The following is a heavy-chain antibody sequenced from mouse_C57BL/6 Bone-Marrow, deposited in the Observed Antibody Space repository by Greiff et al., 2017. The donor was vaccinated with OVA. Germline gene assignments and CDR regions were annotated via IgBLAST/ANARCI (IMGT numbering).Heavy chain of an antibody. D-gene: IGHD2-5*01. Sequence: QVQLQQPGAELVMPGASVKLSCKASGYTFTSYWMHWVKQRPGQGLEWIGEIDPSDSYTNYNQKFKGKSTLTVDKSSSTAYMQLSSLTSEDSAVYNGARDSNYRYYYAMDNWGQGTSVTVSA. CDR1: GYTFTSYW. V-gene: IGHV1-69*01. J-gene: IGHJ4*01. CDR3: ARDSNYRYYYAMDN. CDR2: IDPSDSYT.